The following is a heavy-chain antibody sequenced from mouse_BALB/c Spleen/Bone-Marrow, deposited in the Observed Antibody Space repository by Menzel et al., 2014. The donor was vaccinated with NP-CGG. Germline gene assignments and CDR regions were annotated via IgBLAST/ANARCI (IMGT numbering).Heavy chain of an antibody. J-gene: IGHJ2*01. CDR1: GFTFSDYA. V-gene: IGHV5-9-4*01. D-gene: IGHD2-5*01. Sequence: EVKLVESGGALVKPGGSLKLSCAASGFTFSDYAMSWVRQSPEKRLEWVAEISNGGNYTYYPDTVTGRFTISRDNAKNTLCLEMSSLRYEDTAMYYCSRNSNYSFDFWGQGTTLTVSS. CDR2: ISNGGNYT. CDR3: SRNSNYSFDF.